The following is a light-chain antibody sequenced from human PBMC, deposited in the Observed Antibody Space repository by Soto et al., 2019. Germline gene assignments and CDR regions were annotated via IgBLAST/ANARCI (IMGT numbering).Light chain of an antibody. J-gene: IGKJ1*01. CDR2: STS. CDR3: QQSYSTPWT. CDR1: QSISYY. V-gene: IGKV1-39*01. Sequence: DIQMTQSPSSLSASVGDGVTITCRASQSISYYLNWYQQKQGRAPRLLIYSTSTLQSGVPSKFSGSASGTDFTLTISSLQPEDFATYYCQQSYSTPWTFGQGTKVEIK.